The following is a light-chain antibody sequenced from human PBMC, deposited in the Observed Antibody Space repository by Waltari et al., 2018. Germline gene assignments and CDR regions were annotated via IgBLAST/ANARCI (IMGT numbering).Light chain of an antibody. J-gene: IGKJ2*01. V-gene: IGKV3-20*01. CDR2: DAS. CDR1: ESVDDL. CDR3: QQYRMTPVT. Sequence: EVLLTHSPGTLSLSPGDRATLSCRASESVDDLLAWYQQKPGQAPRLLIYDASTRATGIPGRFSGSCSGTDFTLTISRLEAGDFALYYCQQYRMTPVTFGRGTKVEIK.